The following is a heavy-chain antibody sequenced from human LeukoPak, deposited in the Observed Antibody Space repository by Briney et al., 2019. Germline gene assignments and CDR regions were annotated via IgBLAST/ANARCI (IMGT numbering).Heavy chain of an antibody. CDR3: ARATVAARPYYYYMDV. CDR1: GSTFSSYS. J-gene: IGHJ6*03. CDR2: ISSSSSYI. Sequence: GGSLRLSCAASGSTFSSYSMNWVRQAPGKGLEWVSSISSSSSYIYYADSVKGRFTISRDNAKNSLYLQMNSLRAEDTAVYYCARATVAARPYYYYMDVWGKGTTVTVSS. D-gene: IGHD6-6*01. V-gene: IGHV3-21*01.